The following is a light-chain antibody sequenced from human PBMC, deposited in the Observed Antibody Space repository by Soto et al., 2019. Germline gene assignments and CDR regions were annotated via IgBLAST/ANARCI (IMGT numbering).Light chain of an antibody. J-gene: IGKJ2*03. CDR2: DTS. V-gene: IGKV3-11*01. Sequence: EIVLTQSPATLSLSPGERATLSCRASQSVSSFSAWYQQKPGQAPRLLIYDTSKRATGVPARFSGSGSGTDFTLTISGLQPEDFAVYYCQQRLNSQYSFGLGTKLDIK. CDR1: QSVSSF. CDR3: QQRLNSQYS.